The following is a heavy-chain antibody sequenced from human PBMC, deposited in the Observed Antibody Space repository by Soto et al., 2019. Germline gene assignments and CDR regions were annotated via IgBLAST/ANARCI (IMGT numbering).Heavy chain of an antibody. CDR1: GFTFSSYA. Sequence: EVQLLESGGGLVQPGGSLRLSCAASGFTFSSYAMSWVRQAPGKGLEWVSAISGSGGSTYYADSVKGRFTISRDNSXNXLXXQMNSLRAEDTAVYYCAKDLYGITMVRGVISHFDYWGQGTLVTVSS. V-gene: IGHV3-23*01. CDR3: AKDLYGITMVRGVISHFDY. D-gene: IGHD3-10*01. J-gene: IGHJ4*02. CDR2: ISGSGGST.